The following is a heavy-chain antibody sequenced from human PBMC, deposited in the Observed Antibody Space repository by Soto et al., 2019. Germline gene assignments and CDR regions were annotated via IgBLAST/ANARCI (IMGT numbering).Heavy chain of an antibody. CDR3: ARAYGDYDAFDY. V-gene: IGHV3-74*01. CDR1: GFTFSSYW. D-gene: IGHD4-17*01. CDR2: INSDGSST. Sequence: GGSLRLSCAASGFTFSSYWMHWVRQAPGKGLVWVSRINSDGSSTSYADSVKGRFTISRDNAKNTLYVQMNSLRAEDTAVYYCARAYGDYDAFDYWGQGTLVTVSS. J-gene: IGHJ4*02.